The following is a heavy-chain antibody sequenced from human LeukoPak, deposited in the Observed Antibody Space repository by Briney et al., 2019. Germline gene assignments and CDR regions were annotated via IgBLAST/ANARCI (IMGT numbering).Heavy chain of an antibody. J-gene: IGHJ6*03. CDR2: IYTSGST. Sequence: SETLSLTCTVSGGSISSYYWSWIRQPPGKGLEWIGYIYTSGSTNYNPSLKSRVTISVDTSKNQFSLKLSPVTAADTAVYYCARLGYDFWSGYGLSYYYYYMDVWGKGTTVTVSS. CDR1: GGSISSYY. CDR3: ARLGYDFWSGYGLSYYYYYMDV. D-gene: IGHD3-3*01. V-gene: IGHV4-4*09.